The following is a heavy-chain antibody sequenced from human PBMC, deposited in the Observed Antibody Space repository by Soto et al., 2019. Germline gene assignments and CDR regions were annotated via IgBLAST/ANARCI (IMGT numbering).Heavy chain of an antibody. D-gene: IGHD3-22*01. V-gene: IGHV4-30-2*01. CDR1: GGSISSGGYS. Sequence: SETLSLTCAVSGGSISSGGYSWSWIRQPPGKGLEWIGYIYHSGSTYYNPSLKSRVTISVDRSKNQFSLKLSSVTAADTAVYYCARGGVDYYDSSGYYPGDYWG. J-gene: IGHJ4*01. CDR2: IYHSGST. CDR3: ARGGVDYYDSSGYYPGDY.